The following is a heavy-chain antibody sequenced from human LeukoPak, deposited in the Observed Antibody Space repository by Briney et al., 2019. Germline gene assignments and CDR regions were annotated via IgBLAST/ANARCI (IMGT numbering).Heavy chain of an antibody. CDR1: GGTFSSYA. D-gene: IGHD2-21*02. J-gene: IGHJ2*01. Sequence: GASVKVSCKASGGTFSSYAVSWVRQAPGQGLEWMGGIIPIFGTANYAQKFQGRVTITTDESTSTAYMELSSLRSEDTAVYYCARVGCGGDCFTNWYFDLWGRGTLVTVSS. CDR3: ARVGCGGDCFTNWYFDL. CDR2: IIPIFGTA. V-gene: IGHV1-69*05.